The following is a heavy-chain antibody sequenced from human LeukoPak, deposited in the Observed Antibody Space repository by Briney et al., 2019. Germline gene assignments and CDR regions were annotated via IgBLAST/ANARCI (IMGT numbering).Heavy chain of an antibody. Sequence: SETLSLACAVSGGSISSGNWRSWVRQPRGKGLQWIGEIFHSGSTNYNPSLKSRVTISVDNSKNQLSLTLTSVTAADTAVYYCAREVGGDFDALDYWGQGTLVTVSS. J-gene: IGHJ4*02. CDR1: GGSISSGNW. CDR2: IFHSGST. CDR3: AREVGGDFDALDY. V-gene: IGHV4-4*02. D-gene: IGHD4-17*01.